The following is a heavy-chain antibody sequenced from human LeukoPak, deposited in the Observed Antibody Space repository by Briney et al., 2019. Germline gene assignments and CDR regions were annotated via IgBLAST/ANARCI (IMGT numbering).Heavy chain of an antibody. Sequence: GGSLRLSCAASGFTFSDHYMSWIRQAPGKGLEWVSDISTGGGTKDYADSVKGRFTTSRDNARKSLSLQMNSLRVEDTAVYYCARRSWEPFDYWGQGTLVTVSS. CDR1: GFTFSDHY. V-gene: IGHV3-11*01. J-gene: IGHJ4*02. CDR2: ISTGGGTK. D-gene: IGHD1-26*01. CDR3: ARRSWEPFDY.